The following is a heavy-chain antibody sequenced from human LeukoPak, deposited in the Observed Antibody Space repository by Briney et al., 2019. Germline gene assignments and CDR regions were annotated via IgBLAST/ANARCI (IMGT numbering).Heavy chain of an antibody. CDR1: GYSISSGYY. CDR2: IYHSGST. Sequence: PSETLSLTCTVSGYSISSGYYWGWIRQPPGKGLEWIGSIYHSGSTYYNPSLKSRVTISVDTSKNQFSLKLSSVTAADTAVYYGARDLQLTKSSGYTDYWAREPWSPSPQ. CDR3: ARDLQLTKSSGYTDY. D-gene: IGHD3-22*01. J-gene: IGHJ4*02. V-gene: IGHV4-38-2*02.